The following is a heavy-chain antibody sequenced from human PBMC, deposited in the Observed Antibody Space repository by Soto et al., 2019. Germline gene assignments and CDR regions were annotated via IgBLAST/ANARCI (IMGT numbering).Heavy chain of an antibody. J-gene: IGHJ6*02. CDR3: AVHLGQNYYTMDV. Sequence: HPGGSLRLSCAASGFTFSTFVMTWVRQVPGEGLEWVSSITGSGKSAYYADSVKGRVTISRDNSKNTLYLQISSLGVGDTAVYHCAVHLGQNYYTMDVWGQGTTVTVSS. CDR2: ITGSGKSA. V-gene: IGHV3-23*01. CDR1: GFTFSTFV.